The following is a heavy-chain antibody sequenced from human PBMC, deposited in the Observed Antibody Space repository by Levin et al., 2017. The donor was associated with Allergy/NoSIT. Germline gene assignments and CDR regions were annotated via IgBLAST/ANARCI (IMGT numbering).Heavy chain of an antibody. D-gene: IGHD1-7*01. CDR2: ISDSGGST. CDR1: GFTFSSYA. V-gene: IGHV3-23*01. J-gene: IGHJ4*02. Sequence: GESLKISCAASGFTFSSYAMTWVRQASGKGLEWVSGISDSGGSTYYAGSVKGRFTISRDNSKHTPYLQMNSLRAEDTAVYYCAKRNSPVIVDYWGQGTLVTVSS. CDR3: AKRNSPVIVDY.